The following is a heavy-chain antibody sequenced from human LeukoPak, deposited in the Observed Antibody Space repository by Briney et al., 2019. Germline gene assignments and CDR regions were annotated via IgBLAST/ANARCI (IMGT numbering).Heavy chain of an antibody. D-gene: IGHD3-16*01. CDR1: GFTFSNFA. J-gene: IGHJ4*02. CDR2: ISDSGGGT. Sequence: GGSLRLSCAASGFTFSNFAMSWVRQAPGKGLQWVSAISDSGGGTFYADSVKGRFTISRDNSKNTLYLQMNSLRAEATAVYYCAKVGVGWVAFEYWGQGTLVTVSS. V-gene: IGHV3-23*01. CDR3: AKVGVGWVAFEY.